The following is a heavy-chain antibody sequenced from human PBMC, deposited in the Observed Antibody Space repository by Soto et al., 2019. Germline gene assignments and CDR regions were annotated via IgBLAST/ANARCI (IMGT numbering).Heavy chain of an antibody. CDR2: VNPHTGGT. J-gene: IGHJ4*02. Sequence: ASVKVSCKTSGYTFIGYYLNWVRQAPGQGLEWMGWVNPHTGGTHYAQKFDGRVTMTRDTSTYTAYMELSGLKFDDTATYFCARVMAYEQQLVPFDYWGQGTRVTVSS. CDR3: ARVMAYEQQLVPFDY. V-gene: IGHV1-2*02. D-gene: IGHD6-13*01. CDR1: GYTFIGYY.